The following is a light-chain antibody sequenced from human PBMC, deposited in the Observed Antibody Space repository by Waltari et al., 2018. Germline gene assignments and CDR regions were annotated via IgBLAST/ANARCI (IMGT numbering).Light chain of an antibody. J-gene: IGLJ1*01. V-gene: IGLV2-23*01. Sequence: QSALTQPASVSGSPGQSITISCPGTSSDVGSYNLVSWYQHHPGKAPKLMIYEGSRRPSGLFNRFSGSQSGNTASLTISGLRAEDEADYHCCSYAGNNTFVFGTGTRVAVL. CDR1: SSDVGSYNL. CDR3: CSYAGNNTFV. CDR2: EGS.